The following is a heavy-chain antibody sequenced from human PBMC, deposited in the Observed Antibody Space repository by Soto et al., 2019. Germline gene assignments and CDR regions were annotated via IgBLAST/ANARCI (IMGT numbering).Heavy chain of an antibody. CDR3: STDSYDFVWGSYRFLQY. J-gene: IGHJ4*02. CDR1: GFLFNNAW. Sequence: GGSLRLSCASGFLFNNAWMSWVRQPPGKGLEWVGRIKRKTDGATTDYAPPVRGRFTISRDDSKNTLYLQMNSLKTEDTAVYFCSTDSYDFVWGSYRFLQYRGQGTLVTVSS. CDR2: IKRKTDGATT. V-gene: IGHV3-15*01. D-gene: IGHD3-16*02.